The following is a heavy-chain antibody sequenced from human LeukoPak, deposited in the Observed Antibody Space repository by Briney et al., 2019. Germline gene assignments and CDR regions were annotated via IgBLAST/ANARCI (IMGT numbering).Heavy chain of an antibody. J-gene: IGHJ4*02. D-gene: IGHD6-6*01. V-gene: IGHV3-23*01. CDR1: RFTFSNYA. Sequence: GGSLRLSCAASRFTFSNYAMSWVRQAPGKGLEWVSAIGGNGGSTYYVDSVKGRFTISRDNSKNTLYLQMNSLRAEDTAVYYCAKSPIAARQIDYWGQGTLVTVSS. CDR2: IGGNGGST. CDR3: AKSPIAARQIDY.